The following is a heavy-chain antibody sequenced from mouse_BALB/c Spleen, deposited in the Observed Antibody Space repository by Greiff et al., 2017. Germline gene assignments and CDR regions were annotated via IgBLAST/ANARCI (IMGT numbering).Heavy chain of an antibody. CDR1: GYSITSGYY. Sequence: ESGPGLVKPSQSLSLTCSVTGYSITSGYYWNWIRQFPGNKLEWMGYISYDGSNNYNPSLKNRIFITRDTSKNQFFLKLNSVTTEDTATYYCARDGNREGFAYWGQGTLVTVSA. D-gene: IGHD2-1*01. CDR2: ISYDGSN. CDR3: ARDGNREGFAY. V-gene: IGHV3-6*02. J-gene: IGHJ3*01.